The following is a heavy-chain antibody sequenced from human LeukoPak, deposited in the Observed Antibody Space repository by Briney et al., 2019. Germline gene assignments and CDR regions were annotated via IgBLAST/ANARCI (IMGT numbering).Heavy chain of an antibody. J-gene: IGHJ5*02. CDR3: ASVSTLSSPNWFDP. CDR2: INHSGST. CDR1: GGSFSGYY. V-gene: IGHV4-34*01. D-gene: IGHD3-16*01. Sequence: SETLSLTCAVYGGSFSGYYWSWIRQPPGKGLEWIGEINHSGSTNYNPSLKSRVTISVDTSKNQFSLKLSSVTAADTAVYYCASVSTLSSPNWFDPWGQGTLVTVSS.